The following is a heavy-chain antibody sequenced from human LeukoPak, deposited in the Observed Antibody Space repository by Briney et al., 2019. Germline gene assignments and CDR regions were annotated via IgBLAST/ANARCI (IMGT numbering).Heavy chain of an antibody. V-gene: IGHV4-59*01. CDR2: IYYNGST. Sequence: SETLSLTCTVSGGSISSYYWSWIRQPPGKGLEWIGYIYYNGSTNYNPSLKSRVTISVDTSKNQFPLKLSSVTAADTAVYYCARFCTGDCPYWYFDLWGRGTLVTVSS. D-gene: IGHD2-21*02. CDR1: GGSISSYY. CDR3: ARFCTGDCPYWYFDL. J-gene: IGHJ2*01.